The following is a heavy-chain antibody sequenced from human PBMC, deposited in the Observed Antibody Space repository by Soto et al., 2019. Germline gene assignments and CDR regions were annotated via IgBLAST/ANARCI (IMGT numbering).Heavy chain of an antibody. Sequence: PGGSLRLSCAASVFTFSTYAMSWVRKAPGKGLEWVSAISGSGGSTYYADSVKGRFTISRDNSKNTLYLQMNSLRAEDTAVYYCAKDYVRSSYGMDVWGQGTTVTVSS. J-gene: IGHJ6*02. D-gene: IGHD1-26*01. V-gene: IGHV3-23*01. CDR1: VFTFSTYA. CDR2: ISGSGGST. CDR3: AKDYVRSSYGMDV.